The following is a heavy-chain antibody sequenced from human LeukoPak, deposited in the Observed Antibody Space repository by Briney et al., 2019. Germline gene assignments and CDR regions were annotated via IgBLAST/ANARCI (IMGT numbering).Heavy chain of an antibody. CDR3: ANLERGYSGYDSHYYYYMDV. CDR2: IYSGGST. J-gene: IGHJ6*03. CDR1: GFTVSSNY. V-gene: IGHV3-66*01. D-gene: IGHD5-12*01. Sequence: GGSLTLSCAASGFTVSSNYMKWVRPAAGRGLEWVSFIYSGGSTYYADSVKGRFTISRDNSKNTLYLQMNSLRAEDTAVYYCANLERGYSGYDSHYYYYMDVWGKGTTVTISS.